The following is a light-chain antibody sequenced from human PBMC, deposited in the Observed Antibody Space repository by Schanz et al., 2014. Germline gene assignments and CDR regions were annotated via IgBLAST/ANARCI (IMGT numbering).Light chain of an antibody. Sequence: QSALTQPASVSGSPGQSITISCTGTSSDVGGYNYVSWYQQHPGRAPKLMIYDVSSRPSGVSNRFSGSKSGNTASLTISGLQAEDEADYYCSSYTSSSTPRWVFGGGTKLTVL. CDR1: SSDVGGYNY. J-gene: IGLJ3*02. CDR2: DVS. V-gene: IGLV2-14*01. CDR3: SSYTSSSTPRWV.